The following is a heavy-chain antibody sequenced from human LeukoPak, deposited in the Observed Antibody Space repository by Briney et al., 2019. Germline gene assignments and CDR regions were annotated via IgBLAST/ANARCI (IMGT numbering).Heavy chain of an antibody. CDR3: ARDLRSCSGGECYEYKWFDP. J-gene: IGHJ5*02. CDR1: GFTVNSNY. D-gene: IGHD2-21*01. Sequence: PGGSLRLSCGASGFTVNSNYMAWVRQAPGKGLEWVAFIYGGGSTHYSESERGRFTISRHNSNNTLYLQMGSLRPEDTGVYYCARDLRSCSGGECYEYKWFDPWGQGTLVTVSS. V-gene: IGHV3-53*04. CDR2: IYGGGST.